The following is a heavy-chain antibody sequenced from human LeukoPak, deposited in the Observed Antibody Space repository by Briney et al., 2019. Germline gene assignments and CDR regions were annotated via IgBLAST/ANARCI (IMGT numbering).Heavy chain of an antibody. V-gene: IGHV4-39*07. Sequence: SETLSLTCTVSGGSISSSSYYWGWIRQPPGKGLEWIGSIYYSGSTYYNPSLKSRVTMSVDTSKNQFSLKLSSVTAADTAVYYCARDNREVRGGDCFDVWGKGTTVTVSS. CDR2: IYYSGST. J-gene: IGHJ6*04. CDR1: GGSISSSSYY. D-gene: IGHD2-21*02. CDR3: ARDNREVRGGDCFDV.